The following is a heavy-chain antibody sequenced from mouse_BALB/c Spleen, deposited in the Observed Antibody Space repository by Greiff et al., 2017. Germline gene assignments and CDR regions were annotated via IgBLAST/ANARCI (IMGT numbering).Heavy chain of an antibody. CDR3: ARPTVVGTGYFDV. J-gene: IGHJ1*01. D-gene: IGHD1-1*01. Sequence: EVKLLESGPGLVKPSQSLSLTCTVTGYSITSDYAWNWIRQFPGNKLEWMGYISYSGSTSYNPSLKSRISITRDTSKNQFFLQLNSVTTEDTATYYCARPTVVGTGYFDVWGAGTTVTVSS. CDR2: ISYSGST. V-gene: IGHV3-2*02. CDR1: GYSITSDYA.